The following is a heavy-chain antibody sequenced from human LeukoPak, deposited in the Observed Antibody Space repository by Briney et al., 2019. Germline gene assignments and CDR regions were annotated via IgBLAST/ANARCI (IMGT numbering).Heavy chain of an antibody. Sequence: ASVKVSCKASGGTFSSYAISWVRQAPGQGLEWMRGIIPIFGTANYAQKFQGRVTITTDESTSTAYMELSSLRSEDTAVYYCAREGLGSSGYFDYWGQGTLVTVSS. V-gene: IGHV1-69*05. CDR1: GGTFSSYA. CDR3: AREGLGSSGYFDY. CDR2: IIPIFGTA. D-gene: IGHD3-22*01. J-gene: IGHJ4*02.